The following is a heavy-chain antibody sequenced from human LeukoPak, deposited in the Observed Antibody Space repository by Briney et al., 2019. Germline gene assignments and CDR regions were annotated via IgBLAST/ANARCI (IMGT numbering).Heavy chain of an antibody. J-gene: IGHJ3*02. Sequence: SETLSLTCTASGGSISSYYWSWIRQPAGKGLEWIWRIYTSGSTNYNPSLKSRVTMSVDTSKNQFSLKLSSVTAADTAVYYCARNDYYDSGYAFDIWGQGTMVTVSS. CDR2: IYTSGST. CDR1: GGSISSYY. V-gene: IGHV4-4*07. CDR3: ARNDYYDSGYAFDI. D-gene: IGHD3-22*01.